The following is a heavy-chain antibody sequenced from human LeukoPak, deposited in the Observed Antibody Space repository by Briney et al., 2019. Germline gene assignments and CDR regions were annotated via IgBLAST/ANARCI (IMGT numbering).Heavy chain of an antibody. Sequence: GGSPRLSCATSGFIFSSYWMSWVRQAPGKGLEWVANIKKDGSEKYYVDSVKGRFTISRDNAKNSLYLQMNSLRAEDTAIYYCTRVGYIDEGIDYWGQGTLVTVSS. D-gene: IGHD5-24*01. CDR2: IKKDGSEK. CDR1: GFIFSSYW. V-gene: IGHV3-7*04. CDR3: TRVGYIDEGIDY. J-gene: IGHJ4*02.